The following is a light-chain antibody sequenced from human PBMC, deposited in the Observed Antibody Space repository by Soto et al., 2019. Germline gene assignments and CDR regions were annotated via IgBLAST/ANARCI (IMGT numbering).Light chain of an antibody. J-gene: IGKJ4*01. Sequence: DIVMTQTPLSSPVSLGQPASISCRSSQSLVHSDGNTYLHWLQQRPGQPPRPLIYKVSNPFSWFPGRFRGSGAGPDFTLKISRVEAADVGVYYCVQTTQFPLTFGGGTKVEIK. CDR3: VQTTQFPLT. CDR2: KVS. V-gene: IGKV2-24*01. CDR1: QSLVHSDGNTY.